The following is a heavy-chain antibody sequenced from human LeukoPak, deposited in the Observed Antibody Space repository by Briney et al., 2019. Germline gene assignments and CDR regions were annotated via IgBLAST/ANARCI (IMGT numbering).Heavy chain of an antibody. J-gene: IGHJ4*02. CDR3: ARHGMATIIN. D-gene: IGHD5-24*01. CDR1: GGSISWTSYY. Sequence: SETLSLTCTVPGGSISWTSYYWGWIRQPPGKGLELIGSFYYNGSTYYSPSLKSRATISAETSKNQFSLKLSSVTAADTAVFYCARHGMATIINWGQGTLVTVSS. CDR2: FYYNGST. V-gene: IGHV4-39*01.